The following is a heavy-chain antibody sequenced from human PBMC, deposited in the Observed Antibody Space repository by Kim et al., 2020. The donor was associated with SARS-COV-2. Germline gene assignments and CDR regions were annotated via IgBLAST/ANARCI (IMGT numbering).Heavy chain of an antibody. J-gene: IGHJ5*02. Sequence: MGRFTISGDNSKNTLDLQMNSLRAEDTAVYYCARVGCSGGSCYWDRGFDPWGQGTLVTVSS. D-gene: IGHD2-15*01. V-gene: IGHV3-30*01. CDR3: ARVGCSGGSCYWDRGFDP.